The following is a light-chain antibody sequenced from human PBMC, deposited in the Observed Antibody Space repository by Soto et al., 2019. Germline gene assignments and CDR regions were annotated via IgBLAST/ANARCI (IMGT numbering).Light chain of an antibody. J-gene: IGKJ1*01. CDR2: AAS. Sequence: DIPMTQSPSSLSASVGDRVTITCRTSQSISTYLNWYQQKPGKAPKLLIYAASTLQSGVPSRFSGSRSGTDFTLTIISLQPEDFATYYCQQSYSVPRTFGQGTEVEI. CDR3: QQSYSVPRT. V-gene: IGKV1-39*01. CDR1: QSISTY.